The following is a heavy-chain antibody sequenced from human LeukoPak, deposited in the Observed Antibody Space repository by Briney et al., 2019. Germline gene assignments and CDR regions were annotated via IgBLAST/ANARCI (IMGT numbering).Heavy chain of an antibody. V-gene: IGHV4-39*01. CDR2: IYYSGST. CDR3: ARRTLHRWERWFDP. CDR1: GGSISSTSYY. J-gene: IGHJ5*02. Sequence: SETLSLTCTVSGGSISSTSYYWGWIRQPPGKRLEWIGSIYYSGSTYYNPSLKSRVTISIDTSKNQFSLKLTSVTAADTALYYCARRTLHRWERWFDPWGQGTLVTVSS. D-gene: IGHD1-26*01.